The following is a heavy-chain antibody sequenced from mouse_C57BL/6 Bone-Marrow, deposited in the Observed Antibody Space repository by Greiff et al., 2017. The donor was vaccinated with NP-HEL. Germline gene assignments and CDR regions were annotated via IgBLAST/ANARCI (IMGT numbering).Heavy chain of an antibody. Sequence: QQSGAELVRPGASVKLSCTASGFNIKDDYMHWVKQRPEQGLEWIGWIDPENGDTEYASKFQGKATITADTSSNTAYLQLSSLTSEDTAVYYCTATVVAPYYFDYWGQGTTLTVSS. D-gene: IGHD1-1*01. CDR1: GFNIKDDY. V-gene: IGHV14-4*01. CDR3: TATVVAPYYFDY. CDR2: IDPENGDT. J-gene: IGHJ2*01.